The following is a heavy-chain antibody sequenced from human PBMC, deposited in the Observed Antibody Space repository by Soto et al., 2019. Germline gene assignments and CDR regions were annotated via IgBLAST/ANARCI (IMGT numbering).Heavy chain of an antibody. Sequence: QVQLVQSGAEVKKPGASVKVSCKASGYTFTGHYMHWVRQAPGQGIEWMGWINPNSGGATYAQKFQGRVTMTRDTSISTAYMELSRLRSDDTAVYYCAVNIAVAGRVEYFDLWGRGTLVTVSS. CDR2: INPNSGGA. CDR3: AVNIAVAGRVEYFDL. D-gene: IGHD6-19*01. CDR1: GYTFTGHY. J-gene: IGHJ2*01. V-gene: IGHV1-2*02.